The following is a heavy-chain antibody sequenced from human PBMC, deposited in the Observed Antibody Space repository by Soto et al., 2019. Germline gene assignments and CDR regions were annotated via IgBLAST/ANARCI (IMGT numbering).Heavy chain of an antibody. V-gene: IGHV2-26*01. D-gene: IGHD3-10*01. Sequence: QVTLKESGPVLVQATETLTLTCNVSGFSLTNVQKGVAWIRQPPGKALEWLAHILSDVEQSYKSSLKKRLTISQDTSKRQVVLVMTNVEPVDPATYYCARISGRFGASHFDFWGQGSSVIVSS. CDR1: GFSLTNVQKG. CDR2: ILSDVEQ. CDR3: ARISGRFGASHFDF. J-gene: IGHJ4*02.